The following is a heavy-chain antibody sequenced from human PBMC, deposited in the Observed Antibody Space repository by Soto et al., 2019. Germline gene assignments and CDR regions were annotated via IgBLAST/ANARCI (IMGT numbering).Heavy chain of an antibody. V-gene: IGHV3-33*01. CDR3: AGDAAVTTSCLAS. CDR1: GFMFGTSG. J-gene: IGHJ5*01. CDR2: IWLDGSER. D-gene: IGHD1-1*01. Sequence: GGSLRLSCEASGFMFGTSGMHWVRQAPGKGLEGVSGIWLDGSERYYSDSVKGRFTISRDNSKNTLFLQRNSLRVEDTAVYFCAGDAAVTTSCLASSGPGTLVTVSS.